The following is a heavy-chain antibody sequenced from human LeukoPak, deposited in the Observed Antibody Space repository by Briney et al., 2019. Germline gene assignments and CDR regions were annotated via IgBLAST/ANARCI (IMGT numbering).Heavy chain of an antibody. D-gene: IGHD5-18*01. CDR2: ISSSSSYI. Sequence: GGSLRLSCAASGFTFSSYSMNWVRQAPGKGLEWVSSISSSSSYIYYADSVKGRFTISRDNAKNSLYLQVNSLRAEDTAVYYCARDGVPRGYSYGRDFDYWGQGTLVTVSS. CDR3: ARDGVPRGYSYGRDFDY. J-gene: IGHJ4*02. V-gene: IGHV3-21*01. CDR1: GFTFSSYS.